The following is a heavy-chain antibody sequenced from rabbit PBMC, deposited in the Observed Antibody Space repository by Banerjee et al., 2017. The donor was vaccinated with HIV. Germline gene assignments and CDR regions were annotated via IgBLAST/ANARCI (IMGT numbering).Heavy chain of an antibody. CDR1: GFSFSSNYW. Sequence: QEQLVESGEDLVKPGASLTLTCTASGFSFSSNYWICWVRQAPGKGLEWIACIYAGSSGSTDYASWVNGRFTISLDNAQNTVFLQMTSLTAADTATYFCARGDNMLVFNLWGPGTLVTVS. CDR3: ARGDNMLVFNL. D-gene: IGHD4-2*01. V-gene: IGHV1S45*01. CDR2: IYAGSSGST. J-gene: IGHJ4*01.